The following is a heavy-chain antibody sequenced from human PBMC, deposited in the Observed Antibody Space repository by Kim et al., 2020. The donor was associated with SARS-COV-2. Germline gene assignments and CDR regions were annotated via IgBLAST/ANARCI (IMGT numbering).Heavy chain of an antibody. CDR2: IGNAGDT. CDR3: ARTTDYYDSSGYYWYFDL. Sequence: GVSLRLSCAASGFTFSSYDMHWVRQATGKGLEWVSAIGNAGDTYYPGSVKGRFTISRENAKNSLYLQMNSLRAGDTAVYYCARTTDYYDSSGYYWYFDLWGRGTLVTVSS. J-gene: IGHJ2*01. D-gene: IGHD3-22*01. V-gene: IGHV3-13*01. CDR1: GFTFSSYD.